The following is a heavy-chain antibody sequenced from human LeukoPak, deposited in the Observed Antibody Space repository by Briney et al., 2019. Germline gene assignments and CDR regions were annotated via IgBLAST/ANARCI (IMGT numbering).Heavy chain of an antibody. Sequence: GGSLRLSCAASGFMFSSNWMSWVRLAPGKGLEWVANIKEDGTETYYVDSVKGRFTISRDNAKNSLYLQMNSLRVEDTAVYYCAKVGRSLQTYWGQGTLVTVSS. CDR1: GFMFSSNW. J-gene: IGHJ4*02. CDR3: AKVGRSLQTY. V-gene: IGHV3-7*03. D-gene: IGHD5-24*01. CDR2: IKEDGTET.